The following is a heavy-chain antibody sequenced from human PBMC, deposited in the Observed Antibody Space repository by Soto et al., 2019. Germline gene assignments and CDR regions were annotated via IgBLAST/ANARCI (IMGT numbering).Heavy chain of an antibody. J-gene: IGHJ5*02. CDR2: VYRTGDT. CDR3: AREIVTAGGNNYFDP. CDR1: GGTVASSHW. D-gene: IGHD2-21*02. V-gene: IGHV4-4*02. Sequence: SETLSLTCGVSGGTVASSHWWSWVRQSPGRGLEWIGNVYRTGDTNFNPSLQSRVTFSVDKSNNQFSLRLTSVTAADTAVYFCAREIVTAGGNNYFDPWGPGTLVTVSS.